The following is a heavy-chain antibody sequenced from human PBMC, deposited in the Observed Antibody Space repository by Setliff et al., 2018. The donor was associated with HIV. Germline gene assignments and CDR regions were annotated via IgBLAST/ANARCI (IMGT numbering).Heavy chain of an antibody. D-gene: IGHD1-20*01. CDR2: IIPIFSTS. Sequence: SVKVSCKASGSTFTSYAINWVRQAPGQGLEWMGGIIPIFSTSNYAQRFQGRVTITADESTSTAYMELYNLRSEDTAMYYCARGRISGNEAYWGQGTLVTVSS. CDR3: ARGRISGNEAY. J-gene: IGHJ4*02. V-gene: IGHV1-69*13. CDR1: GSTFTSYA.